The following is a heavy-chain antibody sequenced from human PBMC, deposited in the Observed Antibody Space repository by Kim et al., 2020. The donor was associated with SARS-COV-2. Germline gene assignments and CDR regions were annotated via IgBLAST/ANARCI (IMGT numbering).Heavy chain of an antibody. V-gene: IGHV3-74*01. Sequence: GGSLRLSCAASGFNFRDYWMQWVRQAPGKGLECVSDINSDGTSTSYADFVKGRFTISRDNAKNTLYVQMNGLRAENTAIYYCARDTRLRCVTDRCEDFYYGLDGWGQGTTVTVSS. CDR2: INSDGTST. CDR1: GFNFRDYW. D-gene: IGHD2-21*01. J-gene: IGHJ6*02. CDR3: ARDTRLRCVTDRCEDFYYGLDG.